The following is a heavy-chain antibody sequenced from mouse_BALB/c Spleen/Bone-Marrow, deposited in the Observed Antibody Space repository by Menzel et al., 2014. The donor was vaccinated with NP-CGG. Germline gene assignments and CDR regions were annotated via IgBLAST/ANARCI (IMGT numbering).Heavy chain of an antibody. Sequence: VKVVESGPGLVQPSQSLSITCTVSGFSLISYGVHWVRQSPGKGLEWLGVIWSGGSTDYNVAFISRLSISKDNSKSQVFFKMNSLQANDTAIYYCARRGLYGYDFDYWGQGTTLTVSS. D-gene: IGHD2-2*01. V-gene: IGHV2-2*02. CDR3: ARRGLYGYDFDY. CDR1: GFSLISYG. J-gene: IGHJ2*01. CDR2: IWSGGST.